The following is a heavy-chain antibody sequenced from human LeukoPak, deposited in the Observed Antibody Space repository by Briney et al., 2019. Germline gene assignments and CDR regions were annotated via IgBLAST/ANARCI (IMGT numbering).Heavy chain of an antibody. CDR3: ARIGYSSSSFDF. D-gene: IGHD6-6*01. CDR2: IKQDGSVE. J-gene: IGHJ4*02. CDR1: GFTFSGYW. V-gene: IGHV3-7*05. Sequence: GGSLRLSCAASGFTFSGYWMSWVRQAPGKGLEWVANIKQDGSVEYYVVSVKGRLTISRDNAKESLDLQMNSLRAEDTAVYYCARIGYSSSSFDFWGQGTLVTVSS.